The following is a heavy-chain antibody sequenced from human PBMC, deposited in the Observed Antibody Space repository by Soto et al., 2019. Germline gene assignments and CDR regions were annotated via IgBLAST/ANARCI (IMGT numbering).Heavy chain of an antibody. V-gene: IGHV5-51*01. Sequence: GESLKISCKCSGYSFTSYWIGWVRQMPGKGLEWMGIIYPGDSDTRYSPSFQGQVTISADKSISTAYLQWSSLKASDTAMYYCARPRASHYYYLGMDVWGEGTTVTVSS. CDR3: ARPRASHYYYLGMDV. CDR2: IYPGDSDT. CDR1: GYSFTSYW. J-gene: IGHJ6*04.